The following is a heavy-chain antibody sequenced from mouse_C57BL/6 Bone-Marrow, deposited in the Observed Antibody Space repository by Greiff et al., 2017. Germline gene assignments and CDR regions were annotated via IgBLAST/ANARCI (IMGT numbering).Heavy chain of an antibody. CDR3: ARCPSTVVATEAMDY. D-gene: IGHD1-1*01. V-gene: IGHV1-80*01. Sequence: VQLQQSGAELVKPGASVKISCKASGYAFSSYWMNWVKQRPGKGLEWLGQIYPGDGDTNYNGKFKGKATLTADKSSSTAYMQLSSLTSEDSAVYFCARCPSTVVATEAMDYWGQGTSVTVSS. J-gene: IGHJ4*01. CDR1: GYAFSSYW. CDR2: IYPGDGDT.